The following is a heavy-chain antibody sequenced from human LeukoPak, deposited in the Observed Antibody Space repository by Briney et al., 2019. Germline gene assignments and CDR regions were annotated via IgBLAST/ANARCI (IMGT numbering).Heavy chain of an antibody. Sequence: PGGSLRLSCAASGFTYSSYAMHWVRQAPGKGLEGGAVISYDGSNKYYADSVKGRFTISRDNSKNTLYLQMNSLRAEDTAVYYCARGGVHLLTPIGCWGQGTLVTVSS. J-gene: IGHJ4*02. V-gene: IGHV3-30-3*01. D-gene: IGHD4-23*01. CDR2: ISYDGSNK. CDR3: ARGGVHLLTPIGC. CDR1: GFTYSSYA.